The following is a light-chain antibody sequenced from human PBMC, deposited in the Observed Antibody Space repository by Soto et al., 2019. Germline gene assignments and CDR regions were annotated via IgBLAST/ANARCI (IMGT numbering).Light chain of an antibody. CDR2: GTS. J-gene: IGKJ1*01. CDR3: QQYDNWLRT. CDR1: QSVSSSY. V-gene: IGKV3-15*01. Sequence: EIVLTQSPDTLSLSPGERATLSCRASQSVSSSYLAWYQQKPGQAPRVLIYGTSTRATGIPARFSGGGPGIEFTITISSMQYEDFAVYYCQQYDNWLRTVGQGTKVDIK.